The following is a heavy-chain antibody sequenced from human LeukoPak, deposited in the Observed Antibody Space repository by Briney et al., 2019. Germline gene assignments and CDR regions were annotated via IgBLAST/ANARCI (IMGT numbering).Heavy chain of an antibody. D-gene: IGHD3-10*01. Sequence: GGSLRLSCAASGFTFSSYGMHWVRQAPGKGLEWVAVIWYDGSNKYYADSVKGRFTISRDNSKNTLYLQMNSLRAEDTAVYYCASASSGFDHWGQGTLVTVSS. V-gene: IGHV3-33*01. CDR1: GFTFSSYG. CDR2: IWYDGSNK. CDR3: ASASSGFDH. J-gene: IGHJ4*02.